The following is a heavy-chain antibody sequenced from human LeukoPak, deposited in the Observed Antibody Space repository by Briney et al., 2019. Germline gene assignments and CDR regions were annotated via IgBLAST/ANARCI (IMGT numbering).Heavy chain of an antibody. CDR3: ANVGPTADDDAFDI. J-gene: IGHJ3*02. CDR2: IWYGGSNK. Sequence: GGSLRLSCAASGFTFSSYGMHWVRQAPGKGLEWVAVIWYGGSNKYYADSVKGRFTISRDNSKNTLYLQMNSLRAEDTAVYYCANVGPTADDDAFDIWGQGTMVTVSS. D-gene: IGHD5-18*01. V-gene: IGHV3-33*08. CDR1: GFTFSSYG.